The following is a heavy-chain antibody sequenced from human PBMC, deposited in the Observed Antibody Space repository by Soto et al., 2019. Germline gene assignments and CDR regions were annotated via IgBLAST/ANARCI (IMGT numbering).Heavy chain of an antibody. CDR3: AKGGGSCCFDC. CDR2: ISGSGEST. CDR1: GFTFSNYP. V-gene: IGHV3-23*01. J-gene: IGHJ4*02. Sequence: EVQLLESGGTLVQPGGSLRLSCAASGFTFSNYPMSWVRQAPGKGLEWVSTISGSGESTFYGDSVKGRFTVSRDNSKNTLYLQMNGLGVEDTAEYYCAKGGGSCCFDCWGQGTLVTVSS. D-gene: IGHD2-15*01.